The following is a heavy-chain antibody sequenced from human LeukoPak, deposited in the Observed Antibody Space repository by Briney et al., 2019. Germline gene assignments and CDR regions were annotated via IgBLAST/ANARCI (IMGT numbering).Heavy chain of an antibody. D-gene: IGHD2-2*01. CDR2: IRYDGSNK. J-gene: IGHJ4*02. Sequence: GGSLRLSCAASGFTFSSYGMHWVRQAPGKRLEGVAFIRYDGSNKYYADSVKGRFTISRDNSKNTLYLQMNSLRAEDTAVYYCAKEGCSSTSCYTDDYWGQGTLVTVSS. V-gene: IGHV3-30*02. CDR1: GFTFSSYG. CDR3: AKEGCSSTSCYTDDY.